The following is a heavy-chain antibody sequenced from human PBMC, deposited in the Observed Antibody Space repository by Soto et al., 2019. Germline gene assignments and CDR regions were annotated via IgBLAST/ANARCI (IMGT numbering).Heavy chain of an antibody. J-gene: IGHJ4*02. D-gene: IGHD6-19*01. Sequence: GASVKVSCKASGGTFSSYTISWVRQAPGQGLEWMGRIIPILGIANYAQKFQGRVTITADTSTSTVYMELSSLRSEDTAVCYCARRSRVAGTVDYWGQGTLVTVSS. CDR3: ARRSRVAGTVDY. V-gene: IGHV1-69*02. CDR1: GGTFSSYT. CDR2: IIPILGIA.